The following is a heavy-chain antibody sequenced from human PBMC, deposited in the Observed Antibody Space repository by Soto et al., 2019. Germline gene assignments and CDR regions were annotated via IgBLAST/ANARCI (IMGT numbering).Heavy chain of an antibody. J-gene: IGHJ1*01. CDR1: GGSISSYY. D-gene: IGHD3-10*01. CDR3: AGRDYYFQH. CDR2: IYFRGTT. Sequence: PSETLSLTCTVSGGSISSYYWSWIRQPPGKGLEWIGYIYFRGTTNYNPSLKSRVTMSADKSKNQFSLRLSSVTAADTAVYYCAGRDYYFQHSGQGTLVTVSS. V-gene: IGHV4-59*12.